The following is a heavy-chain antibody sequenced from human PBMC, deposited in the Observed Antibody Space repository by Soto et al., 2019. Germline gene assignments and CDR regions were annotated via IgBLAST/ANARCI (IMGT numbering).Heavy chain of an antibody. CDR2: ISAYNGNT. CDR3: ARGGRITIFGVVIIRAGYYGMDV. J-gene: IGHJ6*02. Sequence: ASVKVSCKASGYTFTSYGISWVRQAPGQGLEWMGWISAYNGNTNYAQKLQGRVTMTTDTSTSTAYMELRSLRPDDTAVYYCARGGRITIFGVVIIRAGYYGMDVWGQGTTVTVSS. V-gene: IGHV1-18*01. D-gene: IGHD3-3*01. CDR1: GYTFTSYG.